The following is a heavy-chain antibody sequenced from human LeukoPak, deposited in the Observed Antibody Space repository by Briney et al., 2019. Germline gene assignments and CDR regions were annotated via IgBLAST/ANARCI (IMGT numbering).Heavy chain of an antibody. CDR3: ARHPGIVATFGWSYFYY. D-gene: IGHD5-12*01. V-gene: IGHV1-18*01. J-gene: IGHJ4*03. Sequence: ASVNVSCKASGYTFTSDGISWVRQAPGQGLEWMGWISVYNGNTNYAQNLQGRVTMTTDTSTSTAYMELRSLRSDDTAVYYCARHPGIVATFGWSYFYYWGAVTLVTVSS. CDR2: ISVYNGNT. CDR1: GYTFTSDG.